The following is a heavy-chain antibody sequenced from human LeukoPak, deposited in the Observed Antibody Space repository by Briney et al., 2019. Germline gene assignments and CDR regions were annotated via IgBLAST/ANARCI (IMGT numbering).Heavy chain of an antibody. CDR2: IIPIFGTA. J-gene: IGHJ4*02. CDR1: GGTFSSYA. D-gene: IGHD3-22*01. CDR3: AAHYYDSSGYFDY. Sequence: LAASVKVSCKASGGTFSSYAISWVPQAPGQGLEWMGGIIPIFGTANYAQKFQGIVTITTEESTSTAYMKLSSLSSEDRAVYYCAAHYYDSSGYFDYWGQGTLVTVSS. V-gene: IGHV1-69*05.